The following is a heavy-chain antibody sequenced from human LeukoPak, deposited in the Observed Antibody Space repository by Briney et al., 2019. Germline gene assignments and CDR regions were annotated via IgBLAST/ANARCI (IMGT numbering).Heavy chain of an antibody. J-gene: IGHJ4*02. D-gene: IGHD3-9*01. CDR1: GFTFSSYS. V-gene: IGHV3-23*01. Sequence: GGSLRLSCAASGFTFSSYSMNWVRQAPGKGLEWVSAISGSGGSTYYADSVKGRFTISRDNSKNTLYLQMNSLRAEDTAVYYCAGGRILTPFDYWGQGTLVTVSS. CDR2: ISGSGGST. CDR3: AGGRILTPFDY.